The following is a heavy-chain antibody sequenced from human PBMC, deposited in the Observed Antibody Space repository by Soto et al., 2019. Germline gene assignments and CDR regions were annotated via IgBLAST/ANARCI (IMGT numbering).Heavy chain of an antibody. V-gene: IGHV3-23*01. Sequence: EVQLLESGGGLVQPGGSLRLSCAASGFTFSIYAMGWVRQAPGKGPEWVSAISGSGGNTYYADSVKGRFTISRDNSKNTLYLQMNSLRAEDTAVYYCATPYSSSWYGYWGQGTLVTVS. CDR2: ISGSGGNT. D-gene: IGHD6-13*01. CDR1: GFTFSIYA. J-gene: IGHJ4*02. CDR3: ATPYSSSWYGY.